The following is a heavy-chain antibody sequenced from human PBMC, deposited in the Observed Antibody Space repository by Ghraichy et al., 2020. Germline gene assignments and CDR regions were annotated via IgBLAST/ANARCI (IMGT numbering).Heavy chain of an antibody. J-gene: IGHJ5*02. Sequence: ASVKVSCKTSGYTFLTHGITWVRQAPGQGLEWMGWITTKSGNTQFARKFQGRVILTADTSTSTAYMELTSLRSDDTAVYYCARGINWFDPWGQGTQVTVSS. CDR1: GYTFLTHG. D-gene: IGHD3-10*01. CDR3: ARGINWFDP. CDR2: ITTKSGNT. V-gene: IGHV1-18*01.